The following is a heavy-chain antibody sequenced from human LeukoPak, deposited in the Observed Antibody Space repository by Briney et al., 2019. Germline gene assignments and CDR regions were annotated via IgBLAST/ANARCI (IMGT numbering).Heavy chain of an antibody. CDR3: ARPKRRWLAQDVFDI. J-gene: IGHJ3*02. D-gene: IGHD5-24*01. CDR1: GYSISNAYY. Sequence: PSETLSLTCSVSGYSISNAYYWGWIRQPPGKGLEWIGSIYYSGSIFYNPSLKSRVTISIDTSKNQFSLRLRSVTAADTAMYYCARPKRRWLAQDVFDIWGQGTMVTVSS. CDR2: IYYSGSI. V-gene: IGHV4-38-2*02.